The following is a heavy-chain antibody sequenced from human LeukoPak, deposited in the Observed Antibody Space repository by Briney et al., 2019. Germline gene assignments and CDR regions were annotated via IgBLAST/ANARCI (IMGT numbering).Heavy chain of an antibody. Sequence: SETLSLTCTVSGGSISSGDYYWSWIRQPPGKGLEWIGYIYYSGSTYYNPSLKSRVTISVDTSKNQFSLKLSSVTAADTAVYYCAREPAVTRACDYWGQGTLVTVSS. CDR2: IYYSGST. V-gene: IGHV4-30-4*08. J-gene: IGHJ4*02. D-gene: IGHD4-11*01. CDR3: AREPAVTRACDY. CDR1: GGSISSGDYY.